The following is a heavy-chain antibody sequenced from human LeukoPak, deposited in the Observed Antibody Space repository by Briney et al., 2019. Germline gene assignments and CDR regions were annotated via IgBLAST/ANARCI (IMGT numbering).Heavy chain of an antibody. Sequence: GGSLRLSCAASGFTFSDYYMSWIRQAPGKGLEWVSYVTSSGSTTYYADSVKGRFTISRDNSKNTLYLQMNSLRAEDTAVYYCAKGGIRYFDWAHFDYWGQGTLVTVSS. CDR2: VTSSGSTT. V-gene: IGHV3-11*04. CDR3: AKGGIRYFDWAHFDY. J-gene: IGHJ4*02. CDR1: GFTFSDYY. D-gene: IGHD3-9*01.